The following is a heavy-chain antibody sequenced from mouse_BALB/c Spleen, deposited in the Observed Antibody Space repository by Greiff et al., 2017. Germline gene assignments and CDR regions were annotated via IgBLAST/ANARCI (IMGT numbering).Heavy chain of an antibody. J-gene: IGHJ4*01. CDR2: IDPENGDT. Sequence: VQLQQSGAELVRSGASVKLSCTASGFNIKDYYMHWVKQRPEQGLEWIGWIDPENGDTEYAPKFQGKATMTADTSSNTAYLQLSSLTSEDTAVYYCKEGSSMDYWGQGTTVNVSS. V-gene: IGHV14-4*02. CDR3: KEGSSMDY. CDR1: GFNIKDYY.